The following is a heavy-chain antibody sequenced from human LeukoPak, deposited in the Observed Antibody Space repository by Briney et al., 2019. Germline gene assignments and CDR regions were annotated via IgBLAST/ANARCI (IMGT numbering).Heavy chain of an antibody. V-gene: IGHV5-51*01. Sequence: GESLKISCKGSGYRFSTYWIAWVRQMPGKGLEWMGIIYPGDSDTRYSPSFQGQVTISADKSISTAYLQWSSLKASDTAMYYCARRSIAAAEPYNWFDPWGQGTLVTVSS. J-gene: IGHJ5*02. CDR1: GYRFSTYW. CDR3: ARRSIAAAEPYNWFDP. D-gene: IGHD6-13*01. CDR2: IYPGDSDT.